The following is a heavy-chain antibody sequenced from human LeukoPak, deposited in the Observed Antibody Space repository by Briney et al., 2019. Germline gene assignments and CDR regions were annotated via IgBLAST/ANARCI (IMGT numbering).Heavy chain of an antibody. CDR1: GFTFSNYR. J-gene: IGHJ5*02. D-gene: IGHD2-21*02. Sequence: GGSLRLSCAASGFTFSNYRMGWVRLAPGKGLEWLANIKYDGTEQYYVDSVKGRFTISRDNAKNSLSLQMNSLRAEDTAVYYCARARGDYPWGQGTLVTVSS. V-gene: IGHV3-7*01. CDR2: IKYDGTEQ. CDR3: ARARGDYP.